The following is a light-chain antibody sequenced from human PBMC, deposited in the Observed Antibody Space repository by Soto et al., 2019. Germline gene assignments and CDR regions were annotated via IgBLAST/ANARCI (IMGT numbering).Light chain of an antibody. CDR2: RND. V-gene: IGLV1-47*01. CDR1: SSNIGSNY. J-gene: IGLJ2*01. Sequence: QAVVTQPPSASGTPGQRVTISCSGSSSNIGSNYVYWYQQLPGTAPKLLIHRNDQRPSGVPDRFSGSKSGTSSSLAISGLRSEDEADFFCAVWDDSLSGVVFGGGTKLTAL. CDR3: AVWDDSLSGVV.